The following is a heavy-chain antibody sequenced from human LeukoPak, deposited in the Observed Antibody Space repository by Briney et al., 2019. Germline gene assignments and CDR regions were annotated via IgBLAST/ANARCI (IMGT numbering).Heavy chain of an antibody. V-gene: IGHV4-34*01. Sequence: RTSETLSLTCAVYGGSFSGYYWSWIRQPPGKGLEWIGEINHSGSTNYNPSLKSRVSISVDTSKNQFSLKLSSVTAADTAVYYCARDMYYYDSSAGFDYWGQGTLVTVSS. CDR3: ARDMYYYDSSAGFDY. D-gene: IGHD3-22*01. CDR2: INHSGST. CDR1: GGSFSGYY. J-gene: IGHJ4*02.